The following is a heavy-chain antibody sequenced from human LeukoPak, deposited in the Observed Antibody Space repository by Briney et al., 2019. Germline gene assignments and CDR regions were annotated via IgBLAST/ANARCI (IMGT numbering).Heavy chain of an antibody. J-gene: IGHJ4*02. CDR1: GFTFDDYG. CDR2: INWNDGST. V-gene: IGHV3-20*04. Sequence: GGSLRLSCAASGFTFDDYGMSWVRQAPGKGRECVSGINWNDGSTGYADSVKGRFTISRDNAKNSLYLQMNSLRAEDTALYYCARGVSSGYVGVSDYWGQGTLVIVSS. D-gene: IGHD5-12*01. CDR3: ARGVSSGYVGVSDY.